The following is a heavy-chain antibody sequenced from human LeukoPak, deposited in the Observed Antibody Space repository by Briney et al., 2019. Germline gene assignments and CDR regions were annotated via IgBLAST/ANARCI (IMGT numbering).Heavy chain of an antibody. CDR1: GVSISTYY. D-gene: IGHD3-16*01. CDR2: LYHSGNT. CDR3: TSLRGDPSYYYYMDV. Sequence: SETLSLTCTVSGVSISTYYWSWIRQPPGKGLEWIGHLYHSGNTNYNPSLKSRVTISVDTSKNQFSLRLRPVTAADTAVYYCTSLRGDPSYYYYMDVWGTGTTVTVSS. V-gene: IGHV4-59*01. J-gene: IGHJ6*03.